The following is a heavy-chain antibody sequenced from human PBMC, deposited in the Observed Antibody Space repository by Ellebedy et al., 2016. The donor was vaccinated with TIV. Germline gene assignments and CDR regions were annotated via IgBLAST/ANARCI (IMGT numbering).Heavy chain of an antibody. J-gene: IGHJ4*02. D-gene: IGHD2-21*02. CDR2: ISAYNGNT. CDR3: ARDGACGGDCYGDNY. Sequence: AASVKVSCKASGYTFTSYGISWVRQAPGQGLEWMGWISAYNGNTNYAQKLQGRVTMTTDTSTSTAYMELSWLRSDDTAVYYCARDGACGGDCYGDNYWGQGSLVTISS. V-gene: IGHV1-18*04. CDR1: GYTFTSYG.